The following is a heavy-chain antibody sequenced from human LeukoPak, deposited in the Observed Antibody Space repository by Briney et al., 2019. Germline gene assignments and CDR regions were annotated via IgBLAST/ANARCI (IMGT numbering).Heavy chain of an antibody. CDR1: GFTVSSNS. J-gene: IGHJ4*02. CDR2: IYSGGNT. Sequence: GGSLRLSCTVSGFTVSSNSMSWVRQAPGKGLEWVSFIYSGGNTHYSDSVKGRFTISRDNAKNSLYLQMSSLRAEDTAVYYCAGGLGLLKRNYFDYWGQGSLVIVSS. CDR3: AGGLGLLKRNYFDY. V-gene: IGHV3-53*01. D-gene: IGHD3/OR15-3a*01.